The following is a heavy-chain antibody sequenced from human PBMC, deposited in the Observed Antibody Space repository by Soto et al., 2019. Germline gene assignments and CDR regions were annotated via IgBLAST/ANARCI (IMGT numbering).Heavy chain of an antibody. V-gene: IGHV4-59*01. D-gene: IGHD1-26*01. CDR1: GGSISSYY. CDR3: ARAKVLGGMDV. CDR2: IYYSGST. Sequence: SETLSLTCTVSGGSISSYYWSWIRQPPGKGLEWIGYIYYSGSTNYNPSLKSRVTISVDTSKNQFSLKLSSVTAADTAVYYCARAKVLGGMDVWGQGTTVTVS. J-gene: IGHJ6*02.